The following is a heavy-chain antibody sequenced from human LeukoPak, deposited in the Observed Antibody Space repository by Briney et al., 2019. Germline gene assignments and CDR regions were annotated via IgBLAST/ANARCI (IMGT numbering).Heavy chain of an antibody. J-gene: IGHJ6*03. CDR1: GGSISSGSYY. CDR2: IYTSGST. Sequence: SQTLSLTCTVSGGSISSGSYYWSWIRQPAGKGLEWIGRIYTSGSTNYNPSLKSRVTISVDTSKNQFSLKLSSVTAADTAVYYCARDPGGGSSSYYYYYMDVWGKGTTVTVSS. CDR3: ARDPGGGSSSYYYYYMDV. D-gene: IGHD6-6*01. V-gene: IGHV4-61*02.